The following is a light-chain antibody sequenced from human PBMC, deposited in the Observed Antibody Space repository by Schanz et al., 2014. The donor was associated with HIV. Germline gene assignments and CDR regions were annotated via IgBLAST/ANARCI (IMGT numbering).Light chain of an antibody. CDR3: AAWDDSLYGLV. CDR2: ANN. CDR1: SSNIGAGYD. Sequence: QSVLTQPPSASGTPGQRVTISCTGSSSNIGAGYDVHWYQQLPGTAPKLLIYANNDRPSGVPDRFSGSKSAGTSASLAISGLQSDDEADYYCAAWDDSLYGLVFGGGTKLTVL. V-gene: IGLV1-44*01. J-gene: IGLJ2*01.